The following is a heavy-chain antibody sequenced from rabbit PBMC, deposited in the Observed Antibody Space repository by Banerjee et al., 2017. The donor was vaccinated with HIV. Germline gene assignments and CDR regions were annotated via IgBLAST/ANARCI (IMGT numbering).Heavy chain of an antibody. J-gene: IGHJ4*01. CDR1: GFSFSSSYY. V-gene: IGHV1S40*01. D-gene: IGHD2-1*01. Sequence: QSLEESGGDLVKPGASLTLTCTASGFSFSSSYYMCWVRQAPGKGLEWIACIYAGSSGSTYYASWVNGRFTISRSTSLNTVDLKMSSLTAADTATYFCASSSYDDYGDWYYFNLWGPGTLVTVS. CDR3: ASSSYDDYGDWYYFNL. CDR2: IYAGSSGST.